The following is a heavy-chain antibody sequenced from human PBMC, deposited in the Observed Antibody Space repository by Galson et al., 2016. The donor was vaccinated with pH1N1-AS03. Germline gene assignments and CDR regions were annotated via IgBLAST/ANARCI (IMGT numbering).Heavy chain of an antibody. CDR1: GGSMTSPDW. J-gene: IGHJ4*02. V-gene: IGHV4-4*01. CDR2: VHYSGTT. D-gene: IGHD3-16*02. CDR3: ASAGYHTPGYHY. Sequence: ETLSLPCAVSGGSMTSPDWWPWVRQPPGKGLEWIGEVHYSGTTSYNPSLNSRVTMSIDKSNNQFSLNLGSVTAADPAVYFCASAGYHTPGYHYWGQGALFTVSS.